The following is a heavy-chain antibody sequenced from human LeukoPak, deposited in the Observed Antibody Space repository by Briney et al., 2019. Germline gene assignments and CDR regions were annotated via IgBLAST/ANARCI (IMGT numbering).Heavy chain of an antibody. J-gene: IGHJ4*02. CDR3: AVSKFRWLQFLFY. V-gene: IGHV4-61*02. Sequence: PSETLSLTCTVSGGSISSGIYYWSWIRQPAGKGLEWIGRIYTSGSTNYNPSLKSRVTISVDTSKNQFSLKLSSVTAADTAVYYCAVSKFRWLQFLFYWGQGTLVTVSS. D-gene: IGHD5-24*01. CDR1: GGSISSGIYY. CDR2: IYTSGST.